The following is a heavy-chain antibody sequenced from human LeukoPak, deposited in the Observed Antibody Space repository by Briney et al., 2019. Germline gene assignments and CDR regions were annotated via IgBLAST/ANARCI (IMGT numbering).Heavy chain of an antibody. CDR2: ISYDGSNK. CDR1: AFTFSAYG. D-gene: IGHD7-27*01. J-gene: IGHJ4*02. Sequence: PGGSLRLSCAASAFTFSAYGMHWVRQAPGKGLEWVAVISYDGSNKYYADSVKGRFTISRDNSKNTLYLQMNSLRAEDTAVYYCAKYTQTGAYFDSWGQGTLFTVS. V-gene: IGHV3-30*18. CDR3: AKYTQTGAYFDS.